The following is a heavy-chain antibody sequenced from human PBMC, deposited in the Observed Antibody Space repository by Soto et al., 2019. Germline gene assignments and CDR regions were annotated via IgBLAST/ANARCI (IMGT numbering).Heavy chain of an antibody. D-gene: IGHD3-22*01. J-gene: IGHJ4*02. CDR1: GFTFSSYS. V-gene: IGHV3-48*02. CDR2: ISSSSSTI. Sequence: GGSLRLSCAASGFTFSSYSMNWVRQAPGKGLEWVSYISSSSSTIYYADSVKGRFTISRDNAKNSLYLQMNSLRDEDTAVYYCARDSEWNYYDSSGYYGGPLYWGQGTLVTVSS. CDR3: ARDSEWNYYDSSGYYGGPLY.